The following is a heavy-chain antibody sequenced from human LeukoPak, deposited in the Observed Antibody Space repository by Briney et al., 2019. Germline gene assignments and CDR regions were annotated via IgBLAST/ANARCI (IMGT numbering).Heavy chain of an antibody. D-gene: IGHD2-21*01. CDR1: GGTFSSYA. CDR2: IIPIFGTA. CDR3: ARQYCGGDCHYYYYYYMDV. J-gene: IGHJ6*03. V-gene: IGHV1-69*05. Sequence: GSSVKVSCKASGGTFSSYAISWVRQAPGQGLEWMGGIIPIFGTANYAQKFQGRVTITTDESTSTAYMELSSLRSEDTAVYYCARQYCGGDCHYYYYYYMDVWGKGTTVTVSS.